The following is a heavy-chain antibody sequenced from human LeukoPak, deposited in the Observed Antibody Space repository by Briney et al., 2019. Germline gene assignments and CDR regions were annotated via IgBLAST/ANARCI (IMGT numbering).Heavy chain of an antibody. CDR1: GGSFSGYY. V-gene: IGHV4-34*01. D-gene: IGHD2-2*01. Sequence: SETLSLTCAVYGGSFSGYYWSWIRQPPGKGLEWIGEINHSGSTNYNPSLKSRVTISVDTSKNQFSLKLSSVTAADTAVYYCARAGEYQLNFDYWGQGTLVTVSS. J-gene: IGHJ4*02. CDR3: ARAGEYQLNFDY. CDR2: INHSGST.